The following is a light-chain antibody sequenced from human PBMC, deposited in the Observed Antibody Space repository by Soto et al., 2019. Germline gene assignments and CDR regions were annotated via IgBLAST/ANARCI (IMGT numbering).Light chain of an antibody. CDR3: SSYTSSSTLALYV. CDR1: SSDVGGYNY. Sequence: QSVLTXPASVSGSPGQSITISCTGTSSDVGGYNYVSWYQQHPGKAPKLMIYDVSNRPSGVSNRFSGSKSGNTASLTISGLQAEDEADYYCSSYTSSSTLALYVFGTGTKVTVL. J-gene: IGLJ1*01. V-gene: IGLV2-14*01. CDR2: DVS.